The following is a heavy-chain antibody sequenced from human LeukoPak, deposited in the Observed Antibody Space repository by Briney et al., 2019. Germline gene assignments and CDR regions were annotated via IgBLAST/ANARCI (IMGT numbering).Heavy chain of an antibody. Sequence: GGSLRLSCAASGFTFSNYWMSWVRQAPGKGLEWVAHINMDGSEKYYVDSVKGRFTISRDNAKNSLNLQMNSLRVEDTAVYYCARDKVTYWGQGTLVTVSS. V-gene: IGHV3-7*01. J-gene: IGHJ4*02. CDR1: GFTFSNYW. CDR2: INMDGSEK. CDR3: ARDKVTY.